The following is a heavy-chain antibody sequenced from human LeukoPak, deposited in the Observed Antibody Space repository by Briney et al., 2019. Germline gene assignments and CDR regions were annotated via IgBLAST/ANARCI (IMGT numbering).Heavy chain of an antibody. J-gene: IGHJ5*02. CDR3: AREIRGIVMGGWFDP. D-gene: IGHD2/OR15-2a*01. V-gene: IGHV4-38-2*02. Sequence: SETLSLTCAVSGYSISSGYYWGWIRQPPGKGPEWIGSIYHSGSTYYNPSLKSRVTISVDTSKNQFSLKLSSVTAADTAVYYCAREIRGIVMGGWFDPWGQGTVVTVSS. CDR1: GYSISSGYY. CDR2: IYHSGST.